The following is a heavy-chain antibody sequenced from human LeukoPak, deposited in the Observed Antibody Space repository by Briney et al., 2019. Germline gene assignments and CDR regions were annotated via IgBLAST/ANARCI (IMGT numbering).Heavy chain of an antibody. CDR3: ARVALPGIAVAATGAFDI. CDR2: IFYSGNT. CDR1: GGSVSSGNYY. Sequence: SETLSPTSTVSGGSVSSGNYYWSWLRQPPGKGLEWIGYIFYSGNTNYNPSLKSRVTISVDTSKNQFSLKLSSVTAADTAVYYCARVALPGIAVAATGAFDIWGPGTMVTVSS. V-gene: IGHV4-61*01. J-gene: IGHJ3*02. D-gene: IGHD6-19*01.